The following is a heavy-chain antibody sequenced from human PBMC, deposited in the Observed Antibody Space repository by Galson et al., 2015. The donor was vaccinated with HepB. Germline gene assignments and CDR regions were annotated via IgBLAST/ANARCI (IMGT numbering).Heavy chain of an antibody. J-gene: IGHJ4*02. CDR2: IWYDGSNR. V-gene: IGHV3-33*01. Sequence: SLRLSCAASGFTFSSYGMHWVRQAPGKGLEWVAVIWYDGSNRYYADSVKGRFTISRDNSKNTLYLQMNSLRAEDTAVYYCARDRYCSGGSCYYFDYWGQGTLVTVSS. CDR3: ARDRYCSGGSCYYFDY. CDR1: GFTFSSYG. D-gene: IGHD2-15*01.